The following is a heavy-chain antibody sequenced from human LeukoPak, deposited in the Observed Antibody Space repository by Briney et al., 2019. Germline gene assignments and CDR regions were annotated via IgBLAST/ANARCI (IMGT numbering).Heavy chain of an antibody. Sequence: PSETLSLTCTVSGGSISSGSYYWSWIRQPAGKGLEWIGRIYSSGSTNYNPSLKSRVTISVDTSKNQFSLKLSSVTAADTAVYYCARSVYYDSSGYYFPARWFDPWGQGTLVSVT. CDR2: IYSSGST. V-gene: IGHV4-61*02. J-gene: IGHJ5*02. D-gene: IGHD3-22*01. CDR1: GGSISSGSYY. CDR3: ARSVYYDSSGYYFPARWFDP.